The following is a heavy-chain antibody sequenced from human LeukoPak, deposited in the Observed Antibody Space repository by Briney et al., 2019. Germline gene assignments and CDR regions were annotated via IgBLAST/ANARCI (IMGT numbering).Heavy chain of an antibody. V-gene: IGHV4-4*09. CDR2: IYTSGST. CDR1: GGSISSYY. D-gene: IGHD6-6*01. Sequence: PSETLSLTCTVSGGSISSYYWSWIQQPPGKGLEWIGYIYTSGSTNYNPSLKSRVTISVDTSKNQFSLKLSSVTAADTAVYYCARGIAARPRYFDYWGQGTLVTVSS. CDR3: ARGIAARPRYFDY. J-gene: IGHJ4*02.